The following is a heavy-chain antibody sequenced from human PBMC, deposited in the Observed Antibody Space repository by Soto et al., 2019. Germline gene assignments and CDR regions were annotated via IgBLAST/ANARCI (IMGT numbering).Heavy chain of an antibody. CDR3: AKDSRSYDFWSGPAGGDFDY. CDR1: GFTFSSYA. CDR2: ISGSGGST. J-gene: IGHJ4*02. Sequence: EVQLLESGGGLVQPGGSLRLSCAASGFTFSSYAMSWVRQAPGKGLEWVSAISGSGGSTYYADSVKGRFTISRDNSKNTLYLQMNSLRAEDTAVYYCAKDSRSYDFWSGPAGGDFDYWGQGTLVTVSA. V-gene: IGHV3-23*01. D-gene: IGHD3-3*01.